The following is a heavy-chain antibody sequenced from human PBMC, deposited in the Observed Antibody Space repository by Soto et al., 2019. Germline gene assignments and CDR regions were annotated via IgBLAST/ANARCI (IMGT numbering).Heavy chain of an antibody. CDR3: GRDPYFGAIDY. Sequence: EVQLMESGGGLVQPGGSLRLSCAASGFSFSASWMAWVRQAPGKGLEWVADIKQDGSEKNYVDSVKGRATISRDNAKNSLYLQMNSLRAEDTAVYYCGRDPYFGAIDYWGLETLVIVSS. D-gene: IGHD3-16*01. J-gene: IGHJ4*02. CDR2: IKQDGSEK. V-gene: IGHV3-7*01. CDR1: GFSFSASW.